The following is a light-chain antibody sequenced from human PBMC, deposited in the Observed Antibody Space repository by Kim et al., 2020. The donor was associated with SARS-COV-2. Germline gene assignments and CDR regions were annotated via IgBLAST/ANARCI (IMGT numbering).Light chain of an antibody. CDR3: QQYGSSPLVT. J-gene: IGKJ5*01. V-gene: IGKV3-20*01. CDR1: RSLTSRH. Sequence: RATLSCRTSRSLTSRHLAWYQQKAGQAPRLLIYGASNRATGVPDRFSGSGSETDFTLTISRLEPEDFAVYFCQQYGSSPLVTFGQGTRLEIK. CDR2: GAS.